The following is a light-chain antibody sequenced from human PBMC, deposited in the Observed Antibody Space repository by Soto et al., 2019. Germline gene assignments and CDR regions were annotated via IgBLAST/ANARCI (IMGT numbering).Light chain of an antibody. Sequence: LTQSPGTLSLSPGERATLSCRASQSVSSSYLAWYQQKPGQAPTLLIYGASSRATGIPDRFSGSGSGTDFTLTISRLEPEDFAVYYCQQYGSSPALTFGGGTKVEIK. J-gene: IGKJ4*01. V-gene: IGKV3-20*01. CDR2: GAS. CDR1: QSVSSSY. CDR3: QQYGSSPALT.